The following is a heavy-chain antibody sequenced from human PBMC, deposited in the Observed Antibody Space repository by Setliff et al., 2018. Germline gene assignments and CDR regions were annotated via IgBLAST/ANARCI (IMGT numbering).Heavy chain of an antibody. Sequence: PSETLSLTCTVSGGSISSSSYYWGWIRQPPGKGLEWIGSIYYSGSTYYNPSLKSRVTISVDTSKNQFSLKLSSVTAADTAVYYCERLGSARYDSSGYYPDNWFDPWGQVPLVTVSS. D-gene: IGHD3-22*01. CDR3: ERLGSARYDSSGYYPDNWFDP. CDR1: GGSISSSSYY. V-gene: IGHV4-39*01. CDR2: IYYSGST. J-gene: IGHJ5*02.